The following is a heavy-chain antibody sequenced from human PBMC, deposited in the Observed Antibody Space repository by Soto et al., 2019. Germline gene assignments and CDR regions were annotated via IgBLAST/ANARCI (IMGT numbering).Heavy chain of an antibody. V-gene: IGHV3-7*01. CDR2: IKQDGSEK. Sequence: GESLKISCAASGFTFSSYWMSWVRQAPGKGLEWVANIKQDGSEKYYVDSVKGRFTISRDNAKNSLYLQMNSLRAEDTAVYYCARWVLWFGESEGHYYYYYMDVWGKGTTVTVSS. CDR1: GFTFSSYW. CDR3: ARWVLWFGESEGHYYYYYMDV. J-gene: IGHJ6*03. D-gene: IGHD3-10*01.